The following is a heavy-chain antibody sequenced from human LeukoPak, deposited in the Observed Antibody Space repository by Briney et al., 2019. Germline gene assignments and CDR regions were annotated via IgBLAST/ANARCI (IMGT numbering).Heavy chain of an antibody. V-gene: IGHV3-23*01. J-gene: IGHJ4*02. CDR2: ISGSGGST. CDR3: ANTIGYCSGGSCPMPYYFDY. D-gene: IGHD2-15*01. Sequence: GGSLRLSCAASGFTFSSYAMSWVRQAPGKGLEWVSAISGSGGSTYYADSVKGRFTISRDNSKNTLYLQMNSLRAEDTAVHYCANTIGYCSGGSCPMPYYFDYWGQGTLVAVSS. CDR1: GFTFSSYA.